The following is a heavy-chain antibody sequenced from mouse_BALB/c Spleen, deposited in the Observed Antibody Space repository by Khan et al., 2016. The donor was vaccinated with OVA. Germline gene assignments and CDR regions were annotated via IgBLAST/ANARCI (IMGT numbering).Heavy chain of an antibody. V-gene: IGHV1-31*01. CDR2: IDPFSGDP. CDR3: TRHGYVAWFTY. CDR1: GYSFTSYY. J-gene: IGHJ3*01. Sequence: VQLQQSGPELMKPGASVKISCKASGYSFTSYYIHWVMESHGKSLEWIGYIDPFSGDPTYNQKFKGKATLTVDKSSSTAYILLSNLTAEDSAVYYCTRHGYVAWFTYWGQGTLVTVSA. D-gene: IGHD2-2*01.